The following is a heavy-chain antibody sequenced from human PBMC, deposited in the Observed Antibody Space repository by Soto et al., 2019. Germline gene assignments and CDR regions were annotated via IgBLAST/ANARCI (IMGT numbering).Heavy chain of an antibody. J-gene: IGHJ6*02. V-gene: IGHV4-31*03. CDR1: GGSISSGDYY. CDR3: ARVSYSSYPLYYYYGMDV. CDR2: IHYGAST. D-gene: IGHD6-6*01. Sequence: QVQLQESGPGLVKPSQTLSLTCTVSGGSISSGDYYWSRIRQHPGKGLVWIGYIHYGASTYYNPSLKSRVTITVDTSKNQFSLKLSSVTAADTAGYYCARVSYSSYPLYYYYGMDVWGQGTTVTVSS.